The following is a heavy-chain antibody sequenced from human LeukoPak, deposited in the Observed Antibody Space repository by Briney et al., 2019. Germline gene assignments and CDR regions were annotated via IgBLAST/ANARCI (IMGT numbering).Heavy chain of an antibody. J-gene: IGHJ4*02. CDR1: GYTFTSYG. Sequence: GASVKVSCKASGYTFTSYGISWVRQAPGQGLEWMGWISAYNGNTNYAQKLQGRVTMTTDTSTSTAYMELRSLRSDDTAVYYCARAHQEYSSVSTFEYWGQGTLVTVSS. CDR3: ARAHQEYSSVSTFEY. CDR2: ISAYNGNT. V-gene: IGHV1-18*01. D-gene: IGHD6-19*01.